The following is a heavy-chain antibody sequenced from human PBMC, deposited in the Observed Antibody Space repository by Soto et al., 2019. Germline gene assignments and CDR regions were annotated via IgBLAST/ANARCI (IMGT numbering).Heavy chain of an antibody. CDR3: ARVGQLPPYMDV. CDR1: GFTFSSYA. J-gene: IGHJ6*02. V-gene: IGHV3-30-3*01. D-gene: IGHD6-6*01. CDR2: ISYDGSNK. Sequence: PGGSLRLSCAASGFTFSSYAMHWVRQAPGKGLEWVAVISYDGSNKYYADSVKGRFTISRDNSKNTLYLQMNSLRAEDTAVYYCARVGQLPPYMDVWGQGTTVTVSS.